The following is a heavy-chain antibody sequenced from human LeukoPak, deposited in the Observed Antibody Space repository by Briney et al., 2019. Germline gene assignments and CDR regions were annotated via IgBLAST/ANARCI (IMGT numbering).Heavy chain of an antibody. D-gene: IGHD3-9*01. Sequence: PETLSLTCTVSGGSISSYYWSWIRQPPGKGLEWIGYIYYSGSTNYNPSLKSRVTISVDTSKNQFSLKLSSVTAADSAVYYCARSYDILTGYYQYYFDYWGQGTLVTVSS. CDR2: IYYSGST. CDR3: ARSYDILTGYYQYYFDY. V-gene: IGHV4-59*01. J-gene: IGHJ4*02. CDR1: GGSISSYY.